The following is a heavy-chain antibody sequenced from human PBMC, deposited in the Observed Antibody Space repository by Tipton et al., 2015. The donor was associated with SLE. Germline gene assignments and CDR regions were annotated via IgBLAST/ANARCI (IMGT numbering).Heavy chain of an antibody. CDR2: INHSGST. CDR1: GGSFSGYY. J-gene: IGHJ4*02. Sequence: TLSLTCAVYGGSFSGYYWSWIRQPPGKGLEWIGEINHSGSTNYNPSLKSRVTISVDKSKNQFSLMLTSVTAADTAVYYCARGGVVVRASLDYWGQGTLVTVSS. V-gene: IGHV4-34*01. D-gene: IGHD2-15*01. CDR3: ARGGVVVRASLDY.